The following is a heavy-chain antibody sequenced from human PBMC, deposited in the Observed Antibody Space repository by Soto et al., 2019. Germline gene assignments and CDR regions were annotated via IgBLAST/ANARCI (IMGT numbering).Heavy chain of an antibody. CDR1: GGSISSYY. CDR3: AGRWGSAADY. CDR2: IYYSGST. V-gene: IGHV4-59*08. J-gene: IGHJ4*02. Sequence: QVQLQESGPGLVKPSETLSLTCTVSGGSISSYYWSWIRQPPGKGLEWIGYIYYSGSTNYNPSLKSRFTRSVDTSKTQFSLKLSSVTAADTAVYYCAGRWGSAADYWGQGTLVTVSS. D-gene: IGHD2-15*01.